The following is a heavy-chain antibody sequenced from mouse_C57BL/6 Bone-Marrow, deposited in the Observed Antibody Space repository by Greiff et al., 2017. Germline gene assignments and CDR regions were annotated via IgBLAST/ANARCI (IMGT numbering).Heavy chain of an antibody. CDR3: ARDGYDGAWFAY. J-gene: IGHJ3*01. D-gene: IGHD2-2*01. V-gene: IGHV1-69*01. CDR1: GYTFTSYW. CDR2: IDPSDSYT. Sequence: QVQLQQPGAEFVMPGASVKLSCKASGYTFTSYWMHWVKQRPGQGLEWIGEIDPSDSYTNYNQKFKGKSTLTVDKSSSTAYMQLSSLTSEDSAVYYCARDGYDGAWFAYWGQGTLVTVSA.